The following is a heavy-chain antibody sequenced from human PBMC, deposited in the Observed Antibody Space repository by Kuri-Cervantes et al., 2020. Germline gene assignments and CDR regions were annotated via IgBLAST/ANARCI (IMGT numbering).Heavy chain of an antibody. D-gene: IGHD2-15*01. CDR1: SYSISSGSY. Sequence: SETLSLTCTVSSYSISSGSYWAWIRQSPGKGLQWIGSLYHSGSTYHTPSLKGRVTIAGDASKNQFSLKLNSVTAADTAVYYCARGGWSLDYWGQGTLVTVSS. CDR3: ARGGWSLDY. CDR2: LYHSGST. V-gene: IGHV4-38-2*02. J-gene: IGHJ4*02.